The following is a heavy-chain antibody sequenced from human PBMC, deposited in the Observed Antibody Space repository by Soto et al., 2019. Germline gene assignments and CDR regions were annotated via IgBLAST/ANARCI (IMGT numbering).Heavy chain of an antibody. V-gene: IGHV4-59*01. Sequence: SETLSLTCTVSGGSISSYYWSWIRQPPGKGLEWIGYIYYSGSTNYNPSLKSRVTISVDTSQNQFSLKLSSVTAADTAVYYCARDGAVAGRMTRYYYYYGMDVWGQGTTVTVSS. CDR1: GGSISSYY. J-gene: IGHJ6*02. CDR2: IYYSGST. D-gene: IGHD6-19*01. CDR3: ARDGAVAGRMTRYYYYYGMDV.